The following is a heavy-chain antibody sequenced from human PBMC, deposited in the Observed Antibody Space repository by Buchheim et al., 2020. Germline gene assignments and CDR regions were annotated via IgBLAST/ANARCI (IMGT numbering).Heavy chain of an antibody. CDR1: GFTFSSYD. J-gene: IGHJ6*02. CDR3: AKDMKRRVGLTIFGVVKNYYAMDV. CDR2: VSYDGANK. Sequence: QVQLVESGGGVVQPGRSLRLSCAASGFTFSSYDMLWVRQAPGKGLEWVALVSYDGANKSYADSVKGRFTISRDNSKTTLNLQMNILRAEDTAVYYCAKDMKRRVGLTIFGVVKNYYAMDVWGQGTT. V-gene: IGHV3-30*18. D-gene: IGHD3-3*01.